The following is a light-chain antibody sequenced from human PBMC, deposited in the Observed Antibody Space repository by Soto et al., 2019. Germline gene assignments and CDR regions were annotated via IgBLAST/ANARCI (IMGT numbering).Light chain of an antibody. CDR3: SSYTSRSTPYV. CDR1: SSDVGAYNY. V-gene: IGLV2-14*01. J-gene: IGLJ1*01. CDR2: DVS. Sequence: QSALTQPASVSGSPGQSITISCTGTSSDVGAYNYVSWYQQHPGKAPKRMIYDVSNRPSGISNRFSGSKSGNTASLTISGLQAEDEADYYCSSYTSRSTPYVVGTGTKVTVL.